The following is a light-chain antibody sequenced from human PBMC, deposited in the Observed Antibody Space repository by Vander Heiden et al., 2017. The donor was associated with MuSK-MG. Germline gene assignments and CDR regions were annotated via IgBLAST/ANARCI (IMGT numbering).Light chain of an antibody. CDR3: QKCKNFPYA. V-gene: IGKV1-5*03. CDR2: EAS. J-gene: IGKJ2*01. Sequence: DIQLTQSPSTLSASVGDRVTITCRASQSIDTWLAWYQQKPGKAPKLLIYEASSLESGVPSRFSGSGSGTEFTLTISSLQPDDFATYYCQKCKNFPYAFGQGTKVEIK. CDR1: QSIDTW.